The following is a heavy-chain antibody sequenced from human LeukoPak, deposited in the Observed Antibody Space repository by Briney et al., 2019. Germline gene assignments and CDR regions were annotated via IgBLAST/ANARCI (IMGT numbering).Heavy chain of an antibody. J-gene: IGHJ5*02. CDR3: ARGHYDSSGYYWGARAYNWFDP. D-gene: IGHD3-22*01. CDR2: IYYSGST. CDR1: GGSISSYY. Sequence: NPSETLSLTCTVSGGSISSYYWSWIRQPPGKGLEWIGYIYYSGSTNYNPSLKSRVTISVDTSKNQFSLKLSSVTAADTAVYYCARGHYDSSGYYWGARAYNWFDPWGQGTLVTVSS. V-gene: IGHV4-59*01.